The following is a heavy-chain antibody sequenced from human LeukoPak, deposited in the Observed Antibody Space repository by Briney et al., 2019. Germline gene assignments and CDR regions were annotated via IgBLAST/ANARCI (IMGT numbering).Heavy chain of an antibody. J-gene: IGHJ3*02. CDR1: GFTFSSYG. Sequence: GGSLRLSCAASGFTFSSYGMHWVRQAPGKGLEWVAFIRYDGSNKYYADSVKGRFTISRDNSKNTLYLQINSLRAEDTAVYYCAKAYYDFWSAFDAFDIWGQGTMVTVSS. D-gene: IGHD3-3*01. CDR3: AKAYYDFWSAFDAFDI. V-gene: IGHV3-30*02. CDR2: IRYDGSNK.